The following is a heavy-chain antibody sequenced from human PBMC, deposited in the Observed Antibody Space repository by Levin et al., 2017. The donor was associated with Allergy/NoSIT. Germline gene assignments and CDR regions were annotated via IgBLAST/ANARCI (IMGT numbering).Heavy chain of an antibody. CDR2: IIPIFGTA. V-gene: IGHV1-69*01. J-gene: IGHJ5*02. CDR3: ARLYGSGSYYDNWFDP. D-gene: IGHD3-10*01. CDR1: GGTFSSYA. Sequence: KISCKASGGTFSSYAISWVRQAPGQGLEWMGGIIPIFGTANYAQKFQGRVTITADESTSTAYMELSSLRSEDTAVYYCARLYGSGSYYDNWFDPWGQGTLVTVSS.